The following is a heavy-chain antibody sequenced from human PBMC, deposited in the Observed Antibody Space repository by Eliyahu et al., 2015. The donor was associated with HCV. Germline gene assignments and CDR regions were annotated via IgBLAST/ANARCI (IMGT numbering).Heavy chain of an antibody. CDR3: AKDIAAEYSSGWGFNY. J-gene: IGHJ4*02. CDR1: GFTFDDYA. V-gene: IGHV3-9*01. CDR2: ISWNSGSI. Sequence: EVQLVESGGGLVQPGRSLRLSCAAXGFTFDDYAMHWVRQAPGKGLEWVSGISWNSGSIGYADSVKGRFTISRDNAKNSLYLQMNSLRAEDTALYYCAKDIAAEYSSGWGFNYWGQGTLVTVSS. D-gene: IGHD6-19*01.